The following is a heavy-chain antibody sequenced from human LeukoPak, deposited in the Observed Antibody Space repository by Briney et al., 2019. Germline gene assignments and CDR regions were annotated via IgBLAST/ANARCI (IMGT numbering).Heavy chain of an antibody. CDR3: ARDAPQVPAAGVLAS. D-gene: IGHD6-13*01. CDR1: GFTVSDNY. V-gene: IGHV3-53*01. Sequence: GGSLRLSCAASGFTVSDNYMSWVRQAPGKGLEWVSVMYSRGDTYYAGSVKGRFTFSRDISKNTLYLQMNGLRTEDTAMYYCARDAPQVPAAGVLASWGQGTLVTVSS. CDR2: MYSRGDT. J-gene: IGHJ5*02.